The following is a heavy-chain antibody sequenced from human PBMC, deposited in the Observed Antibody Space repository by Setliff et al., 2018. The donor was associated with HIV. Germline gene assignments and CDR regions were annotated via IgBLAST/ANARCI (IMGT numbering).Heavy chain of an antibody. CDR2: INPNSGDS. D-gene: IGHD6-19*01. J-gene: IGHJ3*02. V-gene: IGHV1-2*02. Sequence: ASVKVSCKASGYTFIDYFIHWVRQAPGQGLEWMAYINPNSGDSKTAQKFQGRVTVTRDTSIATAYMELSSLTSGDTAVYHCARGGYSSGWYDWRDAFDIWGQGTMVTVSS. CDR3: ARGGYSSGWYDWRDAFDI. CDR1: GYTFIDYF.